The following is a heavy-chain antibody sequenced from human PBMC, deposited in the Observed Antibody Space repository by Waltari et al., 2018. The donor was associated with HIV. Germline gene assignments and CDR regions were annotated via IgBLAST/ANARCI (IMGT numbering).Heavy chain of an antibody. CDR3: ARVLTGDYGSSRFDP. CDR2: MYHSGST. Sequence: QVQLQESGPGLVKPSETLSLTCAVSGGSIRSYNWWSWVRQTPGKGLEWIGEMYHSGSTNYNPSLKSRVTIVVDKSKNQFSLKVTSVTAADTAVYYCARVLTGDYGSSRFDPWGQGTLVTVSS. CDR1: GGSIRSYNW. D-gene: IGHD4-17*01. J-gene: IGHJ5*02. V-gene: IGHV4-4*02.